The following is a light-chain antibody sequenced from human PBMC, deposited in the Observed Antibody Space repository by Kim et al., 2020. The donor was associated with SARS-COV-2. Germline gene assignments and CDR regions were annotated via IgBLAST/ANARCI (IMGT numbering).Light chain of an antibody. J-gene: IGKJ2*01. Sequence: DIQMTQSPSTLSASVGDRVTITCRASQSISSWLAWYQQKPGKAPKLLIYKASSLESGVPSRFSGSGSGTEFTLTISSLQPDDFATYYCQQYNRGYTFGQGNKLEI. CDR1: QSISSW. V-gene: IGKV1-5*03. CDR3: QQYNRGYT. CDR2: KAS.